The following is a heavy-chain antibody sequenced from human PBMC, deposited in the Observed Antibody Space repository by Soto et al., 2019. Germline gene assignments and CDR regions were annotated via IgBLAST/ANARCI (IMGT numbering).Heavy chain of an antibody. CDR3: ARSYTVTPYYFDY. CDR1: GYTFTSYA. Sequence: ASVKVSCKASGYTFTSYAMHWVRQAPGQRLEWMGWINAGNGNTKYSQKFQGRVTITRDTSASTAYMELSSLRSEDTAVYYCARSYTVTPYYFDYWGQGTLVTVSS. V-gene: IGHV1-3*01. CDR2: INAGNGNT. D-gene: IGHD4-4*01. J-gene: IGHJ4*02.